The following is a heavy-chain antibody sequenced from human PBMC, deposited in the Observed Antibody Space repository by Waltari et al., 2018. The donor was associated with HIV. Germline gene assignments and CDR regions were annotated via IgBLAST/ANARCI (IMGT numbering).Heavy chain of an antibody. D-gene: IGHD3-22*01. Sequence: VHLVQSGAELRKPGASVTVSCKASGYTFTNYGITWVRQAPGQGLECMGWISGYNGDTKYAQKVRGRVTMTTDTSTSTAYLEMGSLRFDDTAVYYCARDHYYGSSGYYSDYWGQGTLVTVSS. CDR1: GYTFTNYG. V-gene: IGHV1-18*01. J-gene: IGHJ4*02. CDR2: ISGYNGDT. CDR3: ARDHYYGSSGYYSDY.